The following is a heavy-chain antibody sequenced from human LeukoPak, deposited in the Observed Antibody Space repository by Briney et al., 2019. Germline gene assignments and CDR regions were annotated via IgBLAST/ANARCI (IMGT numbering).Heavy chain of an antibody. J-gene: IGHJ4*02. D-gene: IGHD6-19*01. CDR2: ISSSSSYI. V-gene: IGHV3-21*01. CDR1: GFTFSSYS. Sequence: PGGSLRLSCAASGFTFSSYSMNWVRQAPGKGLEWVSSISSSSSYIYYADSVKGRFTISRDNAKNSLYLQMNSLRAEDTAVYYCAREGVIAVAGLDHWGQGTLVTVSS. CDR3: AREGVIAVAGLDH.